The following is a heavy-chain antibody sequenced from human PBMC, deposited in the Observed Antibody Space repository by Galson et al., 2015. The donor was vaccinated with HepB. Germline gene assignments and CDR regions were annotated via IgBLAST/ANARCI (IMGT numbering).Heavy chain of an antibody. CDR2: ISSSSSYI. J-gene: IGHJ4*02. D-gene: IGHD6-13*01. V-gene: IGHV3-21*01. Sequence: SLRLSCAASGFTFSSYSMNWVRQAPGKGLEWVSSISSSSSYIYYADSVKGRFTISRDNAKNSLYLQMNSLRAEDTAVYYCARDGAAAGGYYFDYWGQRTLVTVSS. CDR3: ARDGAAAGGYYFDY. CDR1: GFTFSSYS.